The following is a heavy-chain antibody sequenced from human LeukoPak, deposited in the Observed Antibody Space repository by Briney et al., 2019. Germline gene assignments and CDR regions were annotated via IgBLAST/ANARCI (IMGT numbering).Heavy chain of an antibody. J-gene: IGHJ5*02. CDR2: MIPLFCTA. V-gene: IGHV1-69*05. D-gene: IGHD3-22*01. CDR3: ARDPRRRSGYYELQWFDP. CDR1: GGTFSSYA. Sequence: ASVKVSCKASGGTFSSYAISWVRHAPGQGLEWMGRMIPLFCTANYAQDVQGRITITTDESTSTAYMELRSWGSEDTAVYSCARDPRRRSGYYELQWFDPWGQGNLVTVSS.